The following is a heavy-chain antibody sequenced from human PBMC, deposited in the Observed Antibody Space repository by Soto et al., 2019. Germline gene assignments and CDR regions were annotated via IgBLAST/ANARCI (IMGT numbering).Heavy chain of an antibody. V-gene: IGHV1-18*01. CDR2: ISAYNGNT. Sequence: ASVKVSCKASGYTFASYAISWMRQAPGQGLEWMGWISAYNGNTNYAQKLQGRVTMTTDTSTSTAYMELRSLRSDDTAVYYCARVPRSAAGSGYYYYGMDVWGQGTTVTVSS. J-gene: IGHJ6*02. D-gene: IGHD6-13*01. CDR3: ARVPRSAAGSGYYYYGMDV. CDR1: GYTFASYA.